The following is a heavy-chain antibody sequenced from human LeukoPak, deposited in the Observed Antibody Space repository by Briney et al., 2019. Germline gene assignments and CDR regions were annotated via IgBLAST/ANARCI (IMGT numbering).Heavy chain of an antibody. J-gene: IGHJ4*02. D-gene: IGHD6-13*01. V-gene: IGHV4-30-2*01. Sequence: NASETLSLTCTVSGGSISSGGYYWSWIRQPPGKGLEWIGYIYHSGSTYYNPSLKSRVTISVDRSKNQFSLKLSSVTAADTAVYYCARDLEGQQLAGWGQGTLVTVSS. CDR2: IYHSGST. CDR3: ARDLEGQQLAG. CDR1: GGSISSGGYY.